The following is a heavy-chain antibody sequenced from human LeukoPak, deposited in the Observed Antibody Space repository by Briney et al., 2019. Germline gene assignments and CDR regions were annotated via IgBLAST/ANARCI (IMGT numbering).Heavy chain of an antibody. J-gene: IGHJ4*02. Sequence: SGTLSLTCAVSGGSISSSNWWSWVRQPPGKGLEWIGYIYNSGRTTYNPSLMSRVTISVDTSKNQFSLKLTSVSAADTAVYYCARGWGPAYCGGDCHRHFDYWGQGTLVTVSS. CDR1: GGSISSSNW. D-gene: IGHD2-21*02. CDR3: ARGWGPAYCGGDCHRHFDY. V-gene: IGHV4-4*02. CDR2: IYNSGRT.